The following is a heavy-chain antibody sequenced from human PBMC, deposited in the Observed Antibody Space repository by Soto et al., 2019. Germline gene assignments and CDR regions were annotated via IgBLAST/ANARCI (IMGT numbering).Heavy chain of an antibody. Sequence: GGSLRLSCAASGFTFSSYGMHWVRQAPGKGLEWVAVISYDGSNKYYADSVKGRFTISRDNSKNTLYLQMNSLRAEDTAVYYCEGSGYNYYYYYGMDVWGQGTTVTVSS. CDR3: EGSGYNYYYYYGMDV. V-gene: IGHV3-30*03. D-gene: IGHD3-22*01. CDR1: GFTFSSYG. J-gene: IGHJ6*02. CDR2: ISYDGSNK.